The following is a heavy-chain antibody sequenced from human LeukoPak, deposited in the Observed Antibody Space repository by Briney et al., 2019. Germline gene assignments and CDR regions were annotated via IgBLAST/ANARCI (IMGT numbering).Heavy chain of an antibody. D-gene: IGHD3-3*01. CDR1: GGSISSYY. CDR2: VSYSGST. V-gene: IGHV4-59*01. J-gene: IGHJ4*02. Sequence: SETLSLTCTVSGGSISSYYWSWIRQPPGKGLEWIGYVSYSGSTNYNPSLKSRVTISVDTSKNQLSLKLRSVTAADTAVYYCARGDDFWSSYGTFDYWGQGTLVTVSS. CDR3: ARGDDFWSSYGTFDY.